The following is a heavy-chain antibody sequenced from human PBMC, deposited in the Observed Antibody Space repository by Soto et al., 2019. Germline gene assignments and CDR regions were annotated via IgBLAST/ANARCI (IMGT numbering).Heavy chain of an antibody. CDR3: ARRDYGDYNWFDP. CDR1: GGSISSSSYY. Sequence: SETLSLTCTVSGGSISSSSYYWGWIRQPPGKGLEWIGSIYYSGSTYYNPSLKSRFTISGDTSKNQFSLKLSSVTAADTAVYYCARRDYGDYNWFDPWGQGTLVTVSS. CDR2: IYYSGST. V-gene: IGHV4-39*01. D-gene: IGHD4-17*01. J-gene: IGHJ5*02.